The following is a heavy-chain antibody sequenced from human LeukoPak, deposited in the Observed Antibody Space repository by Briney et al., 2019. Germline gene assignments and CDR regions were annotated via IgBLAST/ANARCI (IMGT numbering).Heavy chain of an antibody. CDR1: GFTFSNYG. D-gene: IGHD2-8*01. V-gene: IGHV3-30*18. CDR3: EKSARMLPGPFDY. Sequence: PGGSLRLSCAASGFTFSNYGMHWVRQAPGKGLEWVAIISSDGSNKYYADSVKGRFTISRDNSKNTLYLQMNSLRADDTAVYYCEKSARMLPGPFDYWGQGTLVTVS. J-gene: IGHJ4*02. CDR2: ISSDGSNK.